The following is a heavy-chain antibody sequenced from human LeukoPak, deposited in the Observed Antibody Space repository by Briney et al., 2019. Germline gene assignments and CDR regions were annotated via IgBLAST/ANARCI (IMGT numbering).Heavy chain of an antibody. CDR1: GFSFSSYS. Sequence: GGSLTLSCAASGFSFSSYSMNWVRQAPGKGVEWVSYISSSGSTIYYADSVKGRFTISRDNAKNSLYLQMNSLRAEDTAVYYCARDLLSGSYYHGDIWGQGTMVTVSS. D-gene: IGHD1-26*01. J-gene: IGHJ3*02. CDR3: ARDLLSGSYYHGDI. CDR2: ISSSGSTI. V-gene: IGHV3-48*04.